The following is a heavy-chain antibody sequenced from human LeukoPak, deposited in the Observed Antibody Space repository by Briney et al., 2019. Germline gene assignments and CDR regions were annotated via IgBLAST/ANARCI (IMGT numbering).Heavy chain of an antibody. Sequence: GGSLRLSCAASGLSFSSFAMSWVRQGPARGLEWVSSIGGNGETFYADSVKGRFTLSSDSSRNTVYFQLNDLRVEDTAIYYCAKASWVSSTDAVRWGQGTLVTVSS. D-gene: IGHD3-16*01. CDR1: GLSFSSFA. V-gene: IGHV3-23*01. J-gene: IGHJ4*02. CDR2: IGGNGET. CDR3: AKASWVSSTDAVR.